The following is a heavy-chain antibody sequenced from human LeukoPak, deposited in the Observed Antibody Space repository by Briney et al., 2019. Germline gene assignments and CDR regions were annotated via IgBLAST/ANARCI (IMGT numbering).Heavy chain of an antibody. Sequence: PSQTLSLTCTVSGGSISSGSYYWGWIRQPPGKGLEWIGSIYYSGSTYYNPSLKSRVTISVDTSKNQFSLKLSSVTAADTAVYYCARHPDAFYYYYMDVWGKGTTVTISS. V-gene: IGHV4-39*01. CDR1: GGSISSGSYY. J-gene: IGHJ6*03. CDR2: IYYSGST. D-gene: IGHD3-16*01. CDR3: ARHPDAFYYYYMDV.